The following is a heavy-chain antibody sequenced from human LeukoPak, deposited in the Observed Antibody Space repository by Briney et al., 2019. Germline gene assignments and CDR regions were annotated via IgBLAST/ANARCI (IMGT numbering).Heavy chain of an antibody. CDR3: ARDYPSGFLEYLAFDI. J-gene: IGHJ3*02. D-gene: IGHD3-3*01. CDR1: GFTFSSYS. Sequence: GGSLRLSCAASGFTFSSYSMNWVRQAPGKGLEWVSYISSSSSTIYYADSVKGRFTISRDNAKNSLYLQMNSLRAEDTAVYYCARDYPSGFLEYLAFDIWGQGTMVTVSS. CDR2: ISSSSSTI. V-gene: IGHV3-48*01.